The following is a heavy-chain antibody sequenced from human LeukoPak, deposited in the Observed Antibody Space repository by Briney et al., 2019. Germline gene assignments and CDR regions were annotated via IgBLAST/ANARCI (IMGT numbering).Heavy chain of an antibody. D-gene: IGHD3-22*01. V-gene: IGHV3-11*01. J-gene: IGHJ4*02. CDR2: ISSSSSGNTI. CDR3: ARMAVLSGYYDY. Sequence: PGGSLRLSCAASGFTFSDYYMTGIRQAPGKGLEWVSYISSSSSGNTIFHADSVKGRFTISRDNAKNSLYLQMNSLRAEDTAMYYCARMAVLSGYYDYWGQGTLVTVSS. CDR1: GFTFSDYY.